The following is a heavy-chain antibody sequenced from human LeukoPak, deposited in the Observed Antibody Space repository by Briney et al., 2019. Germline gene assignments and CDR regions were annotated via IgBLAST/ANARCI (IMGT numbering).Heavy chain of an antibody. D-gene: IGHD4-23*01. CDR3: ARETTVAFYNWFDP. CDR1: GFTFSSYS. J-gene: IGHJ5*02. CDR2: ISSSSSYI. V-gene: IGHV3-21*01. Sequence: GGSLRLSCAASGFTFSSYSMNWVRQAPGKGLEWVSSISSSSSYIYYADSVKGRFTISRDNAKNSLYLQMNSLRAEDTAVYYCARETTVAFYNWFDPWGQGTPVTVSS.